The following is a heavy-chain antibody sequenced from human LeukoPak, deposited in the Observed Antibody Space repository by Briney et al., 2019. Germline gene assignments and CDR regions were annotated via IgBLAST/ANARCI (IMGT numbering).Heavy chain of an antibody. J-gene: IGHJ4*02. CDR3: ARGYSSSSPGDY. Sequence: GGSLRLSCAASGFTFSSYSMNWVRQAPGKGLEWVSSTSSSSSYIYYADSVKGRFTISRDNAKNSLYLQMNSLRAEDTAVYYCARGYSSSSPGDYLGQGTLVTVSS. CDR2: TSSSSSYI. D-gene: IGHD6-6*01. V-gene: IGHV3-21*01. CDR1: GFTFSSYS.